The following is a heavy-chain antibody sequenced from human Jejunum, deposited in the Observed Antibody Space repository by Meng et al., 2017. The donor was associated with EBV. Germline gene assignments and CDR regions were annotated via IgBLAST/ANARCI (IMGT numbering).Heavy chain of an antibody. Sequence: QVQVGQSGAEVRKPGASVKVSCKASGYTLTGYYLHWVRQAPGQGLEWMGRINPNSGDTYRAQKFQGRVTMTRDTSISTAYMELSSLTSDDTAMYYCARSYCGGDCNYNWIDPWGQGTLVTVSS. J-gene: IGHJ5*02. CDR1: GYTLTGYY. CDR3: ARSYCGGDCNYNWIDP. CDR2: INPNSGDT. D-gene: IGHD2-21*02. V-gene: IGHV1-2*06.